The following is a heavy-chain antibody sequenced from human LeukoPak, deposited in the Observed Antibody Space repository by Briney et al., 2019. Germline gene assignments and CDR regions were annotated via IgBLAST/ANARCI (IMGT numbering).Heavy chain of an antibody. V-gene: IGHV3-66*01. J-gene: IGHJ3*02. CDR2: INSGGTT. Sequence: GGSLRLSCVASGFNVSSTYMNWVRQAPGKGLEWVSLINSGGTTYYPDSVKGRFTIARDNSKNTLFLQMNSLRAEDSGVYYCARDLDYVWGDDAFDIWGQGTMVTVSS. D-gene: IGHD3-16*01. CDR3: ARDLDYVWGDDAFDI. CDR1: GFNVSSTY.